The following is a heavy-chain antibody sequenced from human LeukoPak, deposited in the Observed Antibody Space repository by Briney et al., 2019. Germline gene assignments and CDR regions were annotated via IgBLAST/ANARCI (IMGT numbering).Heavy chain of an antibody. V-gene: IGHV3-33*01. Sequence: PGGSLRLSCAASGFTFSSYGMHWVRQAPGKGLEWVAVIWYDGSNKYYADSVKGRFTISRDNAKNTLYLQMNSLRAEDTAVYYCARVDSSGWYHAFDIWGQGTMVTVSS. D-gene: IGHD6-19*01. CDR3: ARVDSSGWYHAFDI. CDR1: GFTFSSYG. CDR2: IWYDGSNK. J-gene: IGHJ3*02.